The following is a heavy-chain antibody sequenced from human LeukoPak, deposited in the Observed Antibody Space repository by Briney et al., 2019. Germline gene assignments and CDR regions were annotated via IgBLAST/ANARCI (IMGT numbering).Heavy chain of an antibody. J-gene: IGHJ4*02. D-gene: IGHD3-10*01. CDR2: ISSSSSYI. Sequence: GGSLRLSCAASGFTFSSYSMNWVRQAPGKGLEWVSSISSSSSYIYYADSVKGRFTISRDNAKNSLYLQMNSLRAEDMALYYCAKDSWAGTVGLFDYWGQGTLVTVSS. V-gene: IGHV3-21*04. CDR1: GFTFSSYS. CDR3: AKDSWAGTVGLFDY.